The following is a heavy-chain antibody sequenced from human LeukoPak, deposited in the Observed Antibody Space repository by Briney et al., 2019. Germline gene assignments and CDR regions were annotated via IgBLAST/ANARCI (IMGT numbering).Heavy chain of an antibody. V-gene: IGHV3-15*01. CDR3: TTVSSEVRDFDY. CDR2: IKSKTDGGTT. CDR1: GFTFSNAW. J-gene: IGHJ4*02. Sequence: GGSLRLSCAASGFTFSNAWMSWVRQAPGKGQEWVGRIKSKTDGGTTDYAAPVKGRFTISRDDSKNTLYLQMNSLKTEDTAVYYCTTVSSEVRDFDYWGQGTLVTVSS.